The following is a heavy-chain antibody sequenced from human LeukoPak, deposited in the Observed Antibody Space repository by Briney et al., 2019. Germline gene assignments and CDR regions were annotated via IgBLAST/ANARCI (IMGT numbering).Heavy chain of an antibody. CDR3: ARVRDPYYYYMDV. D-gene: IGHD5-24*01. V-gene: IGHV4-30-2*01. CDR2: IYHRGTT. J-gene: IGHJ6*03. CDR1: GGSIGIDDYY. Sequence: TSQTLSLTCTVSGGSIGIDDYYWTWIRQPPGKGLEWIGYIYHRGTTYYNPSLESRVTISVDRSKNQFSLKLSSVTAADTAMFYCARVRDPYYYYMDVWGKGTTVTVSS.